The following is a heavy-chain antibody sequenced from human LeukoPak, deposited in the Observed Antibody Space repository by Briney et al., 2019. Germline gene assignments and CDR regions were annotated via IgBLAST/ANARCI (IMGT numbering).Heavy chain of an antibody. Sequence: GGSLRLSCAASGFTFSGSDMHWVRQASGKGLEWVGRIRSKTYSYATAYAASVKGRFTISRDDSKNTAYLQMNSLKTEDTAVYYYGKPITMVRGVKLPHDYWGQGTLVTVSS. J-gene: IGHJ4*02. CDR3: GKPITMVRGVKLPHDY. CDR2: IRSKTYSYAT. V-gene: IGHV3-73*01. CDR1: GFTFSGSD. D-gene: IGHD3-10*01.